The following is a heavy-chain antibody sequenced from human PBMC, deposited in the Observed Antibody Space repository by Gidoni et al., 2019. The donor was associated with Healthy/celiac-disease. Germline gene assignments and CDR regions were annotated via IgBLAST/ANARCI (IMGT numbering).Heavy chain of an antibody. CDR1: GVSCSSYA. CDR3: AKDHGGFLEWLLWGYFDY. V-gene: IGHV3-23*01. D-gene: IGHD3-3*01. CDR2: ISGSGGST. Sequence: EVQLLEAGGGWGQPGGSLRIACAASGVSCSSYARSWVRQAPGKGLGWVSAISGSGGSTYYADSVKGRFTISRDNSKNTLYLQMNSLRAEDTAVYYCAKDHGGFLEWLLWGYFDYWGQGTLVTVSS. J-gene: IGHJ4*02.